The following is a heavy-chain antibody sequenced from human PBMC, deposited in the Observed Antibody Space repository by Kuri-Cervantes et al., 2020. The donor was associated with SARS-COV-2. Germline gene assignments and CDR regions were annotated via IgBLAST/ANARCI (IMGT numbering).Heavy chain of an antibody. J-gene: IGHJ6*03. V-gene: IGHV4-4*07. CDR1: DGSVTGWH. CDR3: ARAYGFLRYIYYMDV. D-gene: IGHD4-17*01. Sequence: SETLSLTCTVADGSVTGWHWSWVRQPAGKGLERLGRIYSGTTESTNYNPSLKSRLTMSVDSSKNQFSLRLNSVTAADTAVYYCARAYGFLRYIYYMDVWGKGTTVTVSS. CDR2: IYSGTTEST.